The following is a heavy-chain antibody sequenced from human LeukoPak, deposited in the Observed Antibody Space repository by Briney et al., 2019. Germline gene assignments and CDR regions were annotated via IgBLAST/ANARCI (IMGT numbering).Heavy chain of an antibody. D-gene: IGHD2-2*01. CDR1: GYTFTSYG. CDR3: ARDLSDIVVVPAAIRIGY. Sequence: VSSVKVSCKASGYTFTSYGISWVRQAPGQGLEWMGWISAYNGNTNYAQKLQGRVTMTTDTSTSTAYMELRSLRPDDTAVYYCARDLSDIVVVPAAIRIGYWGQGTLVTVSS. J-gene: IGHJ4*02. CDR2: ISAYNGNT. V-gene: IGHV1-18*01.